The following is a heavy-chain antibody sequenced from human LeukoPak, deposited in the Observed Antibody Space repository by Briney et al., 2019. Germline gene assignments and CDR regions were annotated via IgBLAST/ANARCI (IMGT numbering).Heavy chain of an antibody. CDR1: GFTFSDYY. CDR3: ARSYDYYYYMDV. CDR2: ISSSGSTI. Sequence: PGGSLRLSCAASGFTFSDYYMGWIRQAPGKGLEWVSYISSSGSTIYHADSVKGRFTISRDNAKNSLYLQMNSLRAEDTAVYYCARSYDYYYYMDVWGKGTTVTVSS. V-gene: IGHV3-11*01. J-gene: IGHJ6*03. D-gene: IGHD6-13*01.